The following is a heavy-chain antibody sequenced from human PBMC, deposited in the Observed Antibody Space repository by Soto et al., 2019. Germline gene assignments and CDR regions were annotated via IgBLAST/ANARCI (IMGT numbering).Heavy chain of an antibody. J-gene: IGHJ6*02. CDR1: GFSISNYG. Sequence: GGPLRLSCAASGFSISNYGFHWVRQAPGKGLEWVAVISYEGSNKYYADSVKGRFSISRDNSKNTVYLQVNSLRAEDTAVYYCAKDCDYDFWMAGRGWHYGMDVWGQGTTVTVSS. V-gene: IGHV3-30*18. CDR3: AKDCDYDFWMAGRGWHYGMDV. D-gene: IGHD3-3*01. CDR2: ISYEGSNK.